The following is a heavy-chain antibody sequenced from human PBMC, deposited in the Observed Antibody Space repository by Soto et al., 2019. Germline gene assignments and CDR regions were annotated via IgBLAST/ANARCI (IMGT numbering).Heavy chain of an antibody. CDR2: IYKNGTT. J-gene: IGHJ4*02. V-gene: IGHV4-4*07. CDR3: ARGLYCGDECYFAY. D-gene: IGHD2-21*01. Sequence: SEALSLTCSVFGGSISRNYWSWIRQPAGKGLEWIGRIYKNGTTDYNPSLESRVTMSVDPSKNRISLKLSSATAADTAIYYCARGLYCGDECYFAYWGQGILVTVSS. CDR1: GGSISRNY.